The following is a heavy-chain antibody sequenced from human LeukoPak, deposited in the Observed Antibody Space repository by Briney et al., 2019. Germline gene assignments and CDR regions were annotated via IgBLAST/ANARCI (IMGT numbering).Heavy chain of an antibody. V-gene: IGHV4-59*02. J-gene: IGHJ4*02. Sequence: SETLSLTCNVSGVSVSTSHWNWIRQRPGEGLEWIGCLSYTGKTDYNPSLKSRVSISLGSSNNHSSLKLTSVTAADTAVYYCSEGYFEPFDHWGQGILVTVSS. CDR1: GVSVSTSH. CDR3: SEGYFEPFDH. D-gene: IGHD2/OR15-2a*01. CDR2: LSYTGKT.